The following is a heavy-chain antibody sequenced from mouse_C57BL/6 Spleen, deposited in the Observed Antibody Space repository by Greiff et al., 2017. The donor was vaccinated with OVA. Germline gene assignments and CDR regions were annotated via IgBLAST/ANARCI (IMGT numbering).Heavy chain of an antibody. CDR1: GFTFSSYG. D-gene: IGHD2-4*01. CDR2: ISSGGSYT. J-gene: IGHJ1*03. V-gene: IGHV5-6*01. CDR3: ARQGGLRGYFDV. Sequence: VQLKESGGDLVKPGGSLKLSCAASGFTFSSYGMSWVRQTPDKRLEWVATISSGGSYTYYPDSVKGRFTISRDNAKNTLYLQMSSLKSEDTAMYYCARQGGLRGYFDVWGTGTTVTVSS.